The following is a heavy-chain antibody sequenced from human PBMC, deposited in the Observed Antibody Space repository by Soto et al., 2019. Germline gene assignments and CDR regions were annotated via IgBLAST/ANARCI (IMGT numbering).Heavy chain of an antibody. CDR1: GYTFTSYA. J-gene: IGHJ4*02. CDR3: ARVHPTWIQLWSFEY. CDR2: INAGNGNT. V-gene: IGHV1-3*01. D-gene: IGHD5-18*01. Sequence: ASVKVSCKASGYTFTSYAMHLVRQAPGQRLEWMGWINAGNGNTKYSQKFQGRVTITRDTSASTAYMELSSLRSEDTAVYYCARVHPTWIQLWSFEYWGQGTLVTVSS.